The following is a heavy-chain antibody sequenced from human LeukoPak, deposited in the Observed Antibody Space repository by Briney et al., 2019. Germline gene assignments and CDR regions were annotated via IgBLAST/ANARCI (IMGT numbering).Heavy chain of an antibody. CDR3: AKGQSRHIVVVNATYWYFDL. V-gene: IGHV3-23*01. CDR1: GFTFSSYA. Sequence: GGSLRLSCAASGFTFSSYAMSWVRQAPGKGLEWVSAISGSGGSTYYADSVKGRFTISGDNSKNTLYLQMNSLRAEDTAVYYCAKGQSRHIVVVNATYWYFDLWGRGTLVTVSS. CDR2: ISGSGGST. J-gene: IGHJ2*01. D-gene: IGHD2-21*01.